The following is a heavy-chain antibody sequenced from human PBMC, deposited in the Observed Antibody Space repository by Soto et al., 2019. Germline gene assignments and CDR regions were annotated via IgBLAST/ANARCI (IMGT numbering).Heavy chain of an antibody. D-gene: IGHD6-13*01. CDR2: INHSGST. CDR3: ARKDSSSWYEGGKWFDP. Sequence: PSETLSLTCAVYGGSFIGYYWSWSRQPPGKGVEWIGEINHSGSTNYNPSLKSRVTISVDTSKNQFSLKLSSVTAADTAVYYCARKDSSSWYEGGKWFDPWGQGTLVTVSS. CDR1: GGSFIGYY. J-gene: IGHJ5*02. V-gene: IGHV4-34*01.